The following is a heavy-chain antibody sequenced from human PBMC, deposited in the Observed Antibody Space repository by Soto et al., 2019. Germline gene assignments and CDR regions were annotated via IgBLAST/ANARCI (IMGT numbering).Heavy chain of an antibody. CDR3: ARDQPGYSYGYGLGY. D-gene: IGHD5-18*01. J-gene: IGHJ4*02. CDR1: GFTFSSYS. CDR2: ISSSSSYI. Sequence: EVQLVESGGGLVKPGGSLRLSCAASGFTFSSYSMNWVRQAPGKGLEWVSSISSSSSYIYHADSVKGRFTISGDNAKKSLYLQMNSLRAEDTAVYYCARDQPGYSYGYGLGYWGQGTLVNVSS. V-gene: IGHV3-21*01.